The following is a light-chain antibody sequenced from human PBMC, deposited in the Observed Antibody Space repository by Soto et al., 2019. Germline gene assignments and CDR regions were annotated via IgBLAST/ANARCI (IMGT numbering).Light chain of an antibody. J-gene: IGLJ1*01. V-gene: IGLV2-14*03. CDR3: MSFTSTNTYV. Sequence: QSVLTQPASVSGSPGQSITISCTGTSSDVGAYNSVSWYQHYPDKAPKVVIYDVANRPSGVSYRFSASKSGNTASLTISGLQAEDEADYYCMSFTSTNTYVFGTRTKVTVL. CDR2: DVA. CDR1: SSDVGAYNS.